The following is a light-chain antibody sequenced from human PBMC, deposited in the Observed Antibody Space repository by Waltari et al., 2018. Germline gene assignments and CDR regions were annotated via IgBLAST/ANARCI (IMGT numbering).Light chain of an antibody. CDR2: LGS. CDR1: QSLLHSNGYTY. J-gene: IGKJ5*01. V-gene: IGKV2-28*01. Sequence: DIVMTQSPLSLPVTPGEPASISCRSSQSLLHSNGYTYLDWYLQKPGQSPQLLIYLGSNRASGVPDRFSGSTSGTDFTLKISRVEAGDVGVYYCMQLSQPPITFGQGTRLEIK. CDR3: MQLSQPPIT.